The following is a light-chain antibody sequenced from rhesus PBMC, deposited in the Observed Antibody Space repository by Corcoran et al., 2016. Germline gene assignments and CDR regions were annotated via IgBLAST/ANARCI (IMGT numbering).Light chain of an antibody. CDR3: QQYNNLPYS. CDR1: QGISNY. J-gene: IGKJ2*01. Sequence: DIQMTQSPSSVSASVGDRAIITCRASQGISNYLAWYQPQPGKAPKLLIHYATTLQSGVPSRFSGSGSGTEFTLTISSLQPEDFATYYCQQYNNLPYSFGQGTKVEIK. V-gene: IGKV1-25*01. CDR2: YAT.